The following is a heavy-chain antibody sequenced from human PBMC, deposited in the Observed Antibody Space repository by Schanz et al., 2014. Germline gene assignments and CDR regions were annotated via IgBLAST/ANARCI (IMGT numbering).Heavy chain of an antibody. Sequence: QVQLQESGPGLVKPSETLSLMCTVSGGSISSGGYSWSWIRQPPGKGLEWIGYIFFRGSTYYNPSLKSRVTISIDTSKNQFSLRLTSVTAADTAVYYCYGMDVWGQGTTVTVSS. CDR1: GGSISSGGYS. CDR2: IFFRGST. J-gene: IGHJ6*02. V-gene: IGHV4-30-4*07. CDR3: YGMDV.